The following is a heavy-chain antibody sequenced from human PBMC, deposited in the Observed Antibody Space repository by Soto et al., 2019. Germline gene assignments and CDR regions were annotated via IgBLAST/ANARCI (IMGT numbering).Heavy chain of an antibody. CDR3: ARDDGTYSSGWYDAFDI. CDR2: ISYDGSNK. Sequence: QVQLVESGGGVVQSGRSLRLSCAASGFTFSSYAMHWVRQAPGKGLEWVAVISYDGSNKYYADSVKGRFTISRDNSKNTLYLQMNSLRAEDTAVYYCARDDGTYSSGWYDAFDIWGQGTMVTVSS. V-gene: IGHV3-30-3*01. CDR1: GFTFSSYA. J-gene: IGHJ3*02. D-gene: IGHD6-19*01.